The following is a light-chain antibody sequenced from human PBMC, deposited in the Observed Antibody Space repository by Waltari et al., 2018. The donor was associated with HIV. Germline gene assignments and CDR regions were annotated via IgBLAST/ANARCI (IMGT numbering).Light chain of an antibody. J-gene: IGLJ1*01. CDR3: SSYTSDYTYV. CDR1: SSDVGGYNY. CDR2: EVS. Sequence: QSALTQPASVSGSPGQSITISCTGTSSDVGGYNYVSWYQHHPGKAPKLLIYEVSTRPSGVANPFSGSKSDNTASLTISGLQAEDEADYYCSSYTSDYTYVFGSGTEVTVL. V-gene: IGLV2-14*01.